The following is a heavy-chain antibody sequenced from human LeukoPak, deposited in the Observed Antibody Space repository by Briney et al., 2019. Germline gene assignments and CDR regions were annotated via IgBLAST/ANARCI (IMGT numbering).Heavy chain of an antibody. D-gene: IGHD6-13*01. CDR3: ARGIEAAASYYYYYYMDV. J-gene: IGHJ6*03. V-gene: IGHV4-34*01. CDR2: INHSGST. Sequence: SETLSLTCAVYGGSFSGYYWSWIRQPPGKGLEWIGEINHSGSTNYNPSLKSRVTISVDTSKNQFSLKLSSVTAADTAAYYCARGIEAAASYYYYYYMDVWGKGTTVTVSS. CDR1: GGSFSGYY.